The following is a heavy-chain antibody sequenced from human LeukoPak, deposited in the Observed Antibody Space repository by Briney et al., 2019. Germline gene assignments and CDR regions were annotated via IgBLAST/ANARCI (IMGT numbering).Heavy chain of an antibody. CDR2: IYYSGST. D-gene: IGHD4-11*01. Sequence: SETLSLTCTVSGGSISSSSYYRGWIRQPPGKGLEWIGSIYYSGSTYYNPSLKSRVTISVDTSKNQFSLKLSSVTAADTAVYYCAREDHDYSNYGIDYWGQGTLVTVSS. J-gene: IGHJ4*02. CDR3: AREDHDYSNYGIDY. CDR1: GGSISSSSYY. V-gene: IGHV4-39*02.